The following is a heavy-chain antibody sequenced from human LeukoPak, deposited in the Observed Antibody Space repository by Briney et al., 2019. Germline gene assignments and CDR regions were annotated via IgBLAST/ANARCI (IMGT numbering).Heavy chain of an antibody. V-gene: IGHV1-69*01. CDR2: IIPIFGTA. J-gene: IGHJ5*02. CDR1: GGTFSSYA. D-gene: IGHD3-3*01. CDR3: ARAAYYDFWSGFLNWFDP. Sequence: SVKVSCKASGGTFSSYAISWARQAPGQGLEWMGGIIPIFGTANYAQKFQGRVMITADESTSTAYMELSSLRSEDTAVYYCARAAYYDFWSGFLNWFDPWGQGTLVTVSS.